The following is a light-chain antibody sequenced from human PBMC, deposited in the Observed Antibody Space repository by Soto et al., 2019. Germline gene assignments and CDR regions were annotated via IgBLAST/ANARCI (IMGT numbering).Light chain of an antibody. Sequence: EIVLMQSPGTLSLSPGERATLSCRASQSISSNYLAWYQQKPGQAPRLLIYGASFRATGIPDRFSGSGSGTDFTLTISRLEPEDFAVYYCQQYGRPHPGFIFGPGTKVDIK. V-gene: IGKV3-20*01. CDR3: QQYGRPHPGFI. CDR2: GAS. J-gene: IGKJ3*01. CDR1: QSISSNY.